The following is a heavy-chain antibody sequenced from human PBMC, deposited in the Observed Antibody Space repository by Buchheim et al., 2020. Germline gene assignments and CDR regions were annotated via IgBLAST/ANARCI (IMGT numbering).Heavy chain of an antibody. Sequence: EVQLVESGGGLVQPGGSLRLSCAASGFTFGSFWMHWVRQAPGKGLVWVSRIDNDGSDTIYADSVKGRFTISRDNAKNPLYLQMNSLRVEDTAVYYCARIGSDYDVDYWGQGTL. J-gene: IGHJ4*02. D-gene: IGHD5-12*01. V-gene: IGHV3-74*01. CDR1: GFTFGSFW. CDR3: ARIGSDYDVDY. CDR2: IDNDGSDT.